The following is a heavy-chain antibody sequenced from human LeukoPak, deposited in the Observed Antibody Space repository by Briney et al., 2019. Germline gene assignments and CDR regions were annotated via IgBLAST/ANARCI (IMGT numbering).Heavy chain of an antibody. V-gene: IGHV1-3*01. D-gene: IGHD6-19*01. CDR1: GYTFTSYA. CDR2: INAGNGNT. CDR3: AREGWVAVAGTKGDY. J-gene: IGHJ4*02. Sequence: ASVKVSCKASGYTFTSYAMHWVRQAPGQRLEWMGWINAGNGNTKYSQKFQGRVTFTRDTSASTAYMELSSLKSEDTAVYYCAREGWVAVAGTKGDYWGQGTLVTVPS.